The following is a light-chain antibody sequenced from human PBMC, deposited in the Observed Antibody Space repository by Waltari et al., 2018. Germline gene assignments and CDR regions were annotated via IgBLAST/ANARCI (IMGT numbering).Light chain of an antibody. Sequence: YELTQPSLVSVSPAQKARNTCCGEVLGHKFIRWCQQKSGQAPVLLIFRDSERPSGIPGRFSGSSSGTTVTLTISGAQVEDEADYYCFTVDDNSLRLFGGGTKLTVL. CDR2: RDS. CDR1: VLGHKF. CDR3: FTVDDNSLRL. V-gene: IGLV3-27*01. J-gene: IGLJ2*01.